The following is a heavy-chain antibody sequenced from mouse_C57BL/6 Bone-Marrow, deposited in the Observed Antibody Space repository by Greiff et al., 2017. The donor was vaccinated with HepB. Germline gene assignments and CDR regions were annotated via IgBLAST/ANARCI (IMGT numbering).Heavy chain of an antibody. D-gene: IGHD1-1*01. CDR2: IYYSGTI. J-gene: IGHJ1*03. V-gene: IGHV3-5*01. Sequence: EVQLVESGPGLVKPSQTVFLTCTVTGISITTGNYRWSWIRQFPGNKLEWIGYIYYSGTITYNPSLTSRTTITRDTPKNQFFLEMNSLTAEDTATYYCAREDYYGSSYWYFDVWGTGTTVTVSS. CDR3: AREDYYGSSYWYFDV. CDR1: GISITTGNYR.